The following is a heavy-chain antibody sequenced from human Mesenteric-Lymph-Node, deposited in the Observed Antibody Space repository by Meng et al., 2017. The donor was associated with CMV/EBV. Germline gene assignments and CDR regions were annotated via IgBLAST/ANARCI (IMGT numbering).Heavy chain of an antibody. CDR2: IQPADFNT. CDR1: GYSFTSYW. D-gene: IGHD4-23*01. Sequence: GGSLRLSCKGSGYSFTSYWIGWVRQLPGKGPEWMGIIQPADFNTLYSPSFQSLVTISADRSTSTAFLQWSSLKASDTAMYYCARRNYGGTFDYWGQGTLVTVSS. CDR3: ARRNYGGTFDY. V-gene: IGHV5-51*01. J-gene: IGHJ4*02.